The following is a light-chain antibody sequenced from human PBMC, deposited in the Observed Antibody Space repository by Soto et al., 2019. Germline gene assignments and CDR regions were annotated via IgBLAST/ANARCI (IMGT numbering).Light chain of an antibody. Sequence: QSVLTQPASVSGSPGQSITISCTGTSSDVGNYNLVSWYQQHPGKVPKLMIYEVNKRPSGVSNRFSGSKSGNTASLTISGIQAEDEADYYCCSYAGYAWVFGGGTKLTVL. V-gene: IGLV2-23*02. CDR3: CSYAGYAWV. J-gene: IGLJ3*02. CDR1: SSDVGNYNL. CDR2: EVN.